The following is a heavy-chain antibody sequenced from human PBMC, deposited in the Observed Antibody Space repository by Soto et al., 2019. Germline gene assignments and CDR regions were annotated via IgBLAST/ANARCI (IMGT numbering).Heavy chain of an antibody. V-gene: IGHV1-24*01. CDR2: FDPEDGET. J-gene: IGHJ4*02. Sequence: ASVKVSCKVSGYTLTELSMHWVRQAPGKGLEWMGGFDPEDGETIYAQKFQGRVTMTEDTSTDTAYMELSSLRSEDTAVYYCATCVYVAGYSYRKYYFDYWGPGTLVTVSS. CDR3: ATCVYVAGYSYRKYYFDY. D-gene: IGHD5-18*01. CDR1: GYTLTELS.